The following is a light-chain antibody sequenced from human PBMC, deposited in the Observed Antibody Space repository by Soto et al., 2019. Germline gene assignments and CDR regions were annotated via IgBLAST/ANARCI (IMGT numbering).Light chain of an antibody. J-gene: IGKJ4*01. V-gene: IGKV1-16*01. CDR2: GAT. Sequence: DIQMTQSPSSLSASIVDRVTIICRASEGINNYLAWFQQKPGKAPKSLIYGATYLQSGVPSRFSGSEFGTEFSLTISSLQPEDIATYYCQQYQRYPPSFGGGTKVEIK. CDR3: QQYQRYPPS. CDR1: EGINNY.